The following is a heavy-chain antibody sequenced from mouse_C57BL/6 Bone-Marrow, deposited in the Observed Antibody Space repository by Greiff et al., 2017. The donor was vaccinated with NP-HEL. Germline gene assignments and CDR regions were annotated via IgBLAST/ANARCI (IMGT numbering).Heavy chain of an antibody. J-gene: IGHJ4*01. CDR2: IYPRSGNT. Sequence: VQRVESGAELARPGASVKLSCKASGYTFTSYGISWVKQRTGQGLEWIGEIYPRSGNTYYNEKFKGKATLTADKSSSTAYMELRSLTSEDSAVYFCAREGRLSYYAMDYWGQGTSVTVSS. D-gene: IGHD2-2*01. CDR3: AREGRLSYYAMDY. CDR1: GYTFTSYG. V-gene: IGHV1-81*01.